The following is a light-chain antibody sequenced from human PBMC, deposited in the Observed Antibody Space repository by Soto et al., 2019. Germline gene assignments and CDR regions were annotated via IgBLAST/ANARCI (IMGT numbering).Light chain of an antibody. J-gene: IGKJ1*01. CDR3: RQYNICPQT. CDR2: KAA. CDR1: QTISSW. Sequence: DIQMTQSPSTLSGSVGDSVTITSRASQTISSWLAWYQQKPGKAPKLLIYKAASLESGVPSRFSGSGSGTEFTVTVSSLQSEDFAECHCRQYNICPQTCGQGTKVDIK. V-gene: IGKV1-5*03.